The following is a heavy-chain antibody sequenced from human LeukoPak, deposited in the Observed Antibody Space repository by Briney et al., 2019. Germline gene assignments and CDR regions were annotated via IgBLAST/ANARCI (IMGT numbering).Heavy chain of an antibody. J-gene: IGHJ6*02. CDR1: GGSFSGYY. CDR3: AREPRLGGSYYPPYYYYGMDV. V-gene: IGHV4-59*01. Sequence: NPSETLSLTCAVYGGSFSGYYWSWIRQPPGKGLEWIGYIYYSGSTIYNPSLKSRVTISVDTSKNQFSLKLSSVTAADTAVYYCAREPRLGGSYYPPYYYYGMDVWGQGTTVTVSS. D-gene: IGHD1-26*01. CDR2: IYYSGST.